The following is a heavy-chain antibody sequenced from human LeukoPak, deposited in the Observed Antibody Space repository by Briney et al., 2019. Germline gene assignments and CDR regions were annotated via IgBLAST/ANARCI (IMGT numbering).Heavy chain of an antibody. CDR1: GGSISSYY. CDR2: IYYSGST. Sequence: SETLSLTCTVSGGSISSYYWSWIRQPPGKGLEWIGYIYYSGSTNYNPSLKGRVTISVDTSKNQFSLKLSSVTAADTAVYLCARAYYGMDVWGQGTTVTVSS. V-gene: IGHV4-59*01. CDR3: ARAYYGMDV. J-gene: IGHJ6*02.